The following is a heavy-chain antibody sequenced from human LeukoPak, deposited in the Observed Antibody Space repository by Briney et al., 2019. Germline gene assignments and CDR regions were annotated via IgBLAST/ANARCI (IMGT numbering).Heavy chain of an antibody. V-gene: IGHV3-23*01. Sequence: PGGSLRLSCAGSGFTFTNYAMNWVRQSPGKGLEWVSSISGSGGSTYYADSVKGRFTISRDSAKNSLYLQMNSLRAEDTAVYYCARDMSVAAPIEYWGQGTLVTVSS. CDR1: GFTFTNYA. CDR3: ARDMSVAAPIEY. D-gene: IGHD6-13*01. J-gene: IGHJ4*02. CDR2: ISGSGGST.